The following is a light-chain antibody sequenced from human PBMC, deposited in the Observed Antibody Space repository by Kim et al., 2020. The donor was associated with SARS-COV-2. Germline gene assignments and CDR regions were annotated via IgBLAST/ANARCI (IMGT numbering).Light chain of an antibody. CDR2: EDN. V-gene: IGLV6-57*03. J-gene: IGLJ2*01. Sequence: GKTVTISAARSSGSIASNYVQWYQQRPVSAPTTVIYEDNQRPSGVPDRFSGSIDSSSNSASLTISGLKTEDEADYYCQSYDSSNRVFGGGTQLTVL. CDR1: SGSIASNY. CDR3: QSYDSSNRV.